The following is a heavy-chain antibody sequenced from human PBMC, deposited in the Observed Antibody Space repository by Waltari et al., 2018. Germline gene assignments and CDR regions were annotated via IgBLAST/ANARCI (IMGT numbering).Heavy chain of an antibody. CDR1: GFTFGNYW. CDR2: IKQDGSEK. Sequence: EMQLVESGGDLVQPGGSLRLSCVASGFTFGNYWITWVRQAPGKGLEWVANIKQDGSEKYYVDSVKGRFTISRDNAKNSLYLQMNSLRAEDTAVYYCARDPEYGVDAFDLWGQGTMVTVSS. CDR3: ARDPEYGVDAFDL. D-gene: IGHD4-17*01. J-gene: IGHJ3*01. V-gene: IGHV3-7*01.